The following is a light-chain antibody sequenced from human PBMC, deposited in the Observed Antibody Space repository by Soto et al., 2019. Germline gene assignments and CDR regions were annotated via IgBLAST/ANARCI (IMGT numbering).Light chain of an antibody. J-gene: IGLJ2*01. V-gene: IGLV2-14*01. CDR1: SSDVGGYNY. Sequence: QPVLTQPASVSGSPGQSITISCTGTSSDVGGYNYVSWYQQHPGKAPKLMIYDVSNRPSGVSNRLSGSKSGNTASLTISGLQAEDEADYYCSSYTSSSTLVFGGGTKLTVL. CDR3: SSYTSSSTLV. CDR2: DVS.